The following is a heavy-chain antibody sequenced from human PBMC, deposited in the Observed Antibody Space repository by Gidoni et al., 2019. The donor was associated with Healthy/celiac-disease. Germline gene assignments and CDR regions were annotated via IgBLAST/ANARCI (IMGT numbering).Heavy chain of an antibody. V-gene: IGHV1-46*01. D-gene: IGHD6-6*01. CDR3: AREGRSIAARPTWPHY. CDR1: GYTFTSYY. CDR2: INPSGGST. Sequence: QVQLVQSGAEVTKPGASVKVSCKASGYTFTSYYMPGVRQAPGQGLEWMGIINPSGGSTSYAQKFQGRFTMTRYTSTSTVYMELSSLRSEDTAVYYCAREGRSIAARPTWPHYWGQGTLVTVSS. J-gene: IGHJ4*02.